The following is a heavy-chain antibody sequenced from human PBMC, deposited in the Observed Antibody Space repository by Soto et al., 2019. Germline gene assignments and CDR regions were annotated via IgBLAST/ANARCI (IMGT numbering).Heavy chain of an antibody. J-gene: IGHJ5*02. V-gene: IGHV4-59*01. CDR2: IYYSGST. CDR1: GGSINNYY. CDR3: ARESSTMVRGSSHWFDP. Sequence: SETLSLTCTVSGGSINNYYCSWIRQPPGKGLEWIGDIYYSGSTNYNPSLKSRVTISVDTSKNQFSLKLSSVTAADTAVYYCARESSTMVRGSSHWFDPWGQGALVTVSS. D-gene: IGHD3-10*01.